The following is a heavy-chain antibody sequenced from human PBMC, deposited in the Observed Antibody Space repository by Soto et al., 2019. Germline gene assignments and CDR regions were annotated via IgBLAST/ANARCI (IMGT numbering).Heavy chain of an antibody. D-gene: IGHD3-16*02. Sequence: GGSLRLSCAASGFTFSDHYMDWVRQAPGKGLEWVGRTRNKANSYTTEYAASVKGRFTISRDDSKNSLYLQMNSLKTEDTAVYYCARVGKYDYIWGSYPLVLDYWGQGTLVTVSS. V-gene: IGHV3-72*01. J-gene: IGHJ4*02. CDR2: TRNKANSYTT. CDR3: ARVGKYDYIWGSYPLVLDY. CDR1: GFTFSDHY.